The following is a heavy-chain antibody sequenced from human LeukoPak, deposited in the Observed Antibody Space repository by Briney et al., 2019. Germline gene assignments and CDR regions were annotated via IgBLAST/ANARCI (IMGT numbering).Heavy chain of an antibody. CDR2: ISGSGGST. CDR3: AKGGSSWSRRFDP. CDR1: GFTFSNFW. J-gene: IGHJ5*02. D-gene: IGHD6-13*01. V-gene: IGHV3-23*01. Sequence: GGSLRLSCAASGFTFSNFWMNWVRQAPGKGLEWVSAISGSGGSTYYADSVKGRFTISRDNSKNTLYLQMNSLRAEDTAVYYCAKGGSSWSRRFDPWGQGTLVTVSS.